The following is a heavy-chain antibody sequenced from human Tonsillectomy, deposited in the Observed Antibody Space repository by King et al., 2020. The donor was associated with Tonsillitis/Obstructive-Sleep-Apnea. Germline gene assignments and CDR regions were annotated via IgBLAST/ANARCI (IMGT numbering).Heavy chain of an antibody. CDR2: ISRNGGST. D-gene: IGHD4-17*01. V-gene: IGHV3-64D*06. CDR1: GFTFSSYA. CDR3: VKAASYGDYFPDAFDI. J-gene: IGHJ3*02. Sequence: QLVESGGGLVQPGGSLRLSCSASGFTFSSYAMHWVRQAPGKGLECVSAISRNGGSTYYADSVNGRLTISRDNSKNTLYLQMSSLRAEDTAVYYCVKAASYGDYFPDAFDIWGQGTMVTVSS.